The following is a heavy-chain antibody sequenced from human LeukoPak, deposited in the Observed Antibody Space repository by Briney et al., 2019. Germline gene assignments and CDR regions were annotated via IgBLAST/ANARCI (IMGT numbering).Heavy chain of an antibody. CDR2: IIPIFGTA. CDR1: GGTFSSYA. D-gene: IGHD5-18*01. J-gene: IGHJ6*03. V-gene: IGHV1-69*13. Sequence: ASVKVSCKASGGTFSSYAISWVRQAPGQGLEWMGGIIPIFGTANYAQKFQGRVTITADESMSTAYMELSSLRSEDTAVYYCASNKVDSYGLNYYYYYYMDVWGKGTTVTVSS. CDR3: ASNKVDSYGLNYYYYYYMDV.